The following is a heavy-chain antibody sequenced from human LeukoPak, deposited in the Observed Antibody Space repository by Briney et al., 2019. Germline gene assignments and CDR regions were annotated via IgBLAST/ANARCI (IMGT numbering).Heavy chain of an antibody. V-gene: IGHV4-59*11. D-gene: IGHD3-10*01. CDR2: IYYSGST. J-gene: IGHJ6*04. Sequence: PSETLSLTCTVSGGSISSHYCSWIRQPPGKGREWIGYIYYSGSTNYNPSLKSRVPISVETSKSQFSLKLSSVTAADTAVYYCARDPVTMVRGVSYYYGMDVWGKGTTVTVAS. CDR3: ARDPVTMVRGVSYYYGMDV. CDR1: GGSISSHY.